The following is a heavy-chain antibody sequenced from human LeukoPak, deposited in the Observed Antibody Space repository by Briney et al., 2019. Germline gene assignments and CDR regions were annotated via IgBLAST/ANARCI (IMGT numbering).Heavy chain of an antibody. J-gene: IGHJ3*02. CDR2: INPNSGGT. V-gene: IGHV1-2*02. CDR3: ARDLDYYGSGSFFNI. CDR1: GYTFTAYS. D-gene: IGHD3-10*01. Sequence: GAPVKVSCKASGYTFTAYSMHWVRQAPGQGLEWMGWINPNSGGTNYAQKFQGRVTMTRDTSIITAYMELSRLRSDDTAAYYCARDLDYYGSGSFFNIWGQGTMVTVSS.